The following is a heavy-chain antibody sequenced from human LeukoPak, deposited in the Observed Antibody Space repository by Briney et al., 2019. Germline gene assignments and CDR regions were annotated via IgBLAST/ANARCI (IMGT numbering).Heavy chain of an antibody. CDR3: ATWAFYHNLDV. J-gene: IGHJ6*02. V-gene: IGHV3-43*02. CDR1: GFTIGPYA. CDR2: IKADGSGT. Sequence: GGSLRPSCAASGFTIGPYAMSWVRQGPGRGLEWVSVIKADGSGTFYADSVRGRFTTSRDNSKNSLYLQMNSLTSEDTALYYCATWAFYHNLDVWGQGTTVIVSS. D-gene: IGHD2/OR15-2a*01.